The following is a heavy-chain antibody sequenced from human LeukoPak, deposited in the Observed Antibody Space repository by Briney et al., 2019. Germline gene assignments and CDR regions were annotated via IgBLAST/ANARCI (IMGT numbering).Heavy chain of an antibody. CDR3: ARVVGYYYDSSGYYYFDY. D-gene: IGHD3-22*01. V-gene: IGHV3-7*01. CDR2: IKQDGSEK. J-gene: IGHJ4*02. Sequence: GGSLRLSCAASGFTFSSYWMSRVRQAPGKGLEWVANIKQDGSEKYYVDSVKGRFTISRDNAKNSLYLQMNSLRAEDTAVYYCARVVGYYYDSSGYYYFDYWGQGTLVTVSS. CDR1: GFTFSSYW.